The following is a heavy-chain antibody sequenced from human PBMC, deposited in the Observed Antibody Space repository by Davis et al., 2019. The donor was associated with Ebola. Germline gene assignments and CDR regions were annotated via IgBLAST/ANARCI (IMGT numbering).Heavy chain of an antibody. V-gene: IGHV3-9*01. CDR1: GFTFDDYA. Sequence: GGSLRLSCAASGFTFDDYAMHWVRQAPGKGLEWVSGISWNSGSIGYADSVKGRFTISRDNAKNSLYLQMNSLKTEDTAVYYCTLNAQLVRGEDYWGQGTLVTVSS. CDR2: ISWNSGSI. D-gene: IGHD6-6*01. CDR3: TLNAQLVRGEDY. J-gene: IGHJ4*02.